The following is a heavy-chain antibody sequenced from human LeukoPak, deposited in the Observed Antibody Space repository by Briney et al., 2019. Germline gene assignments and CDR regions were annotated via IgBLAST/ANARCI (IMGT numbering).Heavy chain of an antibody. CDR3: ARELAVGGTWFDP. CDR2: IKSDGSTT. J-gene: IGHJ5*02. V-gene: IGHV3-74*01. D-gene: IGHD6-19*01. Sequence: GGSLRLSCTTSGFTFTDYWMNWVRQAPGKGLVWVSRIKSDGSTTNYADSVKGRFTISRDNAKNTLYLQMNSLRAEDTAVYYCARELAVGGTWFDPWGQGTLVTVSS. CDR1: GFTFTDYW.